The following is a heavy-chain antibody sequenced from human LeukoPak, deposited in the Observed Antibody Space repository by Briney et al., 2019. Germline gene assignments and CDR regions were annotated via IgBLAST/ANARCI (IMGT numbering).Heavy chain of an antibody. D-gene: IGHD3-22*01. CDR3: ARADDTDYDSSGYLDY. CDR1: GFTFSTYN. Sequence: GGSLRLSCAASGFTFSTYNMNWVRQAPGKGLEWVSSITSSSSYIYYADSVKGRFTISRDNAKNSLYLQMNSLRAEDTAVYYCARADDTDYDSSGYLDYWGQGTLVTVSS. J-gene: IGHJ4*02. CDR2: ITSSSSYI. V-gene: IGHV3-21*01.